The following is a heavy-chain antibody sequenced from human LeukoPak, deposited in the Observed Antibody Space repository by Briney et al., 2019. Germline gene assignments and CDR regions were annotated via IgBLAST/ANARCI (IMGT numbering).Heavy chain of an antibody. CDR3: ARHCSSTSCYAGFDY. J-gene: IGHJ4*02. CDR2: LYPGDSDT. V-gene: IGHV5-51*01. CDR1: GYSFTSYW. D-gene: IGHD2-2*01. Sequence: GESLKSSCKGSGYSFTSYWIGWVRQMPWKGLEWIGILYPGDSDTRYSPSFQGQVTISADKSISTANLQWSSLKASDTAMYYCARHCSSTSCYAGFDYWGQGTLVTVSS.